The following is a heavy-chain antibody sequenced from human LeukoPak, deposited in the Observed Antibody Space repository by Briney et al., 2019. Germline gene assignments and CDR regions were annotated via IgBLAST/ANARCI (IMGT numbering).Heavy chain of an antibody. V-gene: IGHV3-23*01. D-gene: IGHD3-22*01. CDR1: GLNLRCYA. CDR2: ISGWGGRL. J-gene: IGHJ6*02. Sequence: GGSVRLSCCASGLNLRCYAMSWVPPAPGKGVEWVSDISGWGGRLHHPDSEKGRYTITRDNSENTLYVQMNSLRAEDTALYYCAKGAGSSGRTGAYYYYYDMDGLVQGTTVTVSS. CDR3: AKGAGSSGRTGAYYYYYDMDG.